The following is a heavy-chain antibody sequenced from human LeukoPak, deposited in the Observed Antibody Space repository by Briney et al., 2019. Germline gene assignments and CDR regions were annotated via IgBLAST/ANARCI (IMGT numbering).Heavy chain of an antibody. J-gene: IGHJ5*02. Sequence: PSETLSLTCTVSGGSISSHYWSWIRQPPGKGLEWIGYIYYSGSTNYNPSLKSRFTISVDTSKNQFSLKLSSVSAAYTAVYYCAREYMEPPFIWFAPWGQGTLVTVSS. CDR2: IYYSGST. V-gene: IGHV4-59*11. CDR3: AREYMEPPFIWFAP. D-gene: IGHD1-1*01. CDR1: GGSISSHY.